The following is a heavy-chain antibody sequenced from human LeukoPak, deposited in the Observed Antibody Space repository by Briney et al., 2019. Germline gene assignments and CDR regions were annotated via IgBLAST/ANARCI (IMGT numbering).Heavy chain of an antibody. CDR2: ISSSSSTI. Sequence: PGGSLRLSCAASGFTFSSYSMNWVRQAPGKGLEWVSYISSSSSTIYYADSVKGRFTISRDNAKNSLYLQMNSLRAEDTAVYYCAKAEVAVAGYDAFDIWGQGTMVTVSS. CDR1: GFTFSSYS. D-gene: IGHD6-19*01. V-gene: IGHV3-48*01. CDR3: AKAEVAVAGYDAFDI. J-gene: IGHJ3*02.